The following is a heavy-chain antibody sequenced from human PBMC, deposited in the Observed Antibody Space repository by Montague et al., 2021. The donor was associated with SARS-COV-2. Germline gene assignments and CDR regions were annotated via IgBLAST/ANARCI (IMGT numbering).Heavy chain of an antibody. CDR2: IRYNSENT. CDR3: AKDVYYGSGNYWQAFDY. D-gene: IGHD3-10*01. J-gene: IGHJ4*02. V-gene: IGHV3-9*01. Sequence: SLRLSCAASGFTFGDYAMHWVRQTPGKGLEWVSGIRYNSENTGYADSVKGRFTISRDNAKNSLYLQMNSLRTDDTALYYCAKDVYYGSGNYWQAFDYWGQGTLVTVSS. CDR1: GFTFGDYA.